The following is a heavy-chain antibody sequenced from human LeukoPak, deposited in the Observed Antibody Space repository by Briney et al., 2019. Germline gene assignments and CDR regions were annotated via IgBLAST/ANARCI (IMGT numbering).Heavy chain of an antibody. V-gene: IGHV3-48*01. CDR3: ARANFVGATDY. CDR1: GFTFSSYS. J-gene: IGHJ4*02. D-gene: IGHD1-26*01. Sequence: PGGSLRLSCAASGFTFSSYSMNWVRQAPGKGLEWVSYISSSSSTIYYADSVKGRFTISRDNAKNSLYLQMNSLRAEDTAVYYCARANFVGATDYWGQGTLVTVSS. CDR2: ISSSSSTI.